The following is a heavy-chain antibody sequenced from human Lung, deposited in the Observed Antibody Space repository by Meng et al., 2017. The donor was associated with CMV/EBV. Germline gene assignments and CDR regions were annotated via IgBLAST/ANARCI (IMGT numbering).Heavy chain of an antibody. CDR3: AREGPTVTPFDY. CDR1: GDSVSSNSAA. V-gene: IGHV6-1*01. Sequence: SETLSLXXAISGDSVSSNSAAWNWIRQSPSRGLEWLGRTYYRSKWYNDYAVSVKSRITINPNTSKNQFSLQLNSVTPEDTAVYYCAREGPTVTPFDYWGRGXLVTFSS. CDR2: TYYRSKWYN. D-gene: IGHD4-17*01. J-gene: IGHJ4*02.